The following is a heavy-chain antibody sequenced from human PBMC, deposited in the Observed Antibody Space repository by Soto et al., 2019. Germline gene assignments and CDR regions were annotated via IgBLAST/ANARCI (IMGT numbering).Heavy chain of an antibody. CDR3: ARDRLGASSRLDY. CDR2: INPRSDST. V-gene: IGHV1-46*01. CDR1: GYTFTSYY. J-gene: IGHJ4*02. D-gene: IGHD1-26*01. Sequence: ASVKVSCKASGYTFTSYYIQWVRQAPGQGLEWMGIINPRSDSTTYAQKFQGRVTMTKDTSTSTVLLELTSLRSEDTAVYYCARDRLGASSRLDYWGQGTLVTVSS.